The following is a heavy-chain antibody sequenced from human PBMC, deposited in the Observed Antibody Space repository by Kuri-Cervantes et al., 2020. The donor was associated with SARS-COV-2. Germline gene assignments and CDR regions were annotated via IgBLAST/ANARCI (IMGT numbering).Heavy chain of an antibody. D-gene: IGHD4-11*01. Sequence: ASVKVSCKASGYTFTGYYMHWVRQAPGQGLEGMGWINPNSGGTNYAQKFQGRVTMTRDTSISTAYMELSRLRSDDTAVYYCARGDYSNYIIGVCWFDPWGQGTLVTVSS. J-gene: IGHJ5*02. CDR2: INPNSGGT. V-gene: IGHV1-2*02. CDR3: ARGDYSNYIIGVCWFDP. CDR1: GYTFTGYY.